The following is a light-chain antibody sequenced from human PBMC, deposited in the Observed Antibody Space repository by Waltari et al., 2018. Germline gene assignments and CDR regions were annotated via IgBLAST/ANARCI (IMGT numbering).Light chain of an antibody. CDR1: SSDVGSYNL. Sequence: QSALTQPASVSGSPGQSITISCTGTSSDVGSYNLASWYQQHPGKAPKLMIYEVSKRPSGVSNRFSGSKSGNTASLTISGLQAEDEADYYCCSYAGSDVVFGGGTKLTVL. V-gene: IGLV2-23*02. CDR3: CSYAGSDVV. J-gene: IGLJ2*01. CDR2: EVS.